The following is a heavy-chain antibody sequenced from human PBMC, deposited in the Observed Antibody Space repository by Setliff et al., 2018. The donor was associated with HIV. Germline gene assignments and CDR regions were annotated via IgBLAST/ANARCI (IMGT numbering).Heavy chain of an antibody. J-gene: IGHJ6*03. D-gene: IGHD1-26*01. V-gene: IGHV3-48*01. CDR2: ISSSSSTI. Sequence: PGGSLRLSCAASGFTFSSYSMNWVRQAPGKGLEWVSYISSSSSTIYYADSVKGRFTISRDNAKNSLYLQMNSLGAEDTAVYYCARVSELLAYYMDVWGKGTTVTVSS. CDR1: GFTFSSYS. CDR3: ARVSELLAYYMDV.